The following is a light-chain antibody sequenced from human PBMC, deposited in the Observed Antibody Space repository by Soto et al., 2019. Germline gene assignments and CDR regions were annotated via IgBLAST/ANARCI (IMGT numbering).Light chain of an antibody. J-gene: IGKJ4*01. V-gene: IGKV4-1*01. CDR3: QQYYSTPLT. CDR1: QSVLYSSNNKNY. CDR2: WAS. Sequence: DIVMTQSPDSLAVSLGERATINCKSSQSVLYSSNNKNYLAWYQQKPGQPPKLLIYWASTRESGVPDRFSRSGSGTDLTLTISSLQAEDVAVYYCQQYYSTPLTFGGGTKVEIK.